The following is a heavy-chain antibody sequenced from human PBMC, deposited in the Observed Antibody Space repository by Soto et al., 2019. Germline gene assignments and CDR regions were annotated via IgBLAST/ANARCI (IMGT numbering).Heavy chain of an antibody. CDR3: ARGPFYGSGSIFYSDY. D-gene: IGHD3-10*01. J-gene: IGHJ4*02. Sequence: QVQLVQSGAEVKKPGSSVKVSCKASGGTFSSYAISWVRQAPGQGLEWMGGIIPIFGIANYAQKFQGRVTITADESTSTAYMELSSLRSEDTAVYYCARGPFYGSGSIFYSDYWGQGTLVTVSS. CDR2: IIPIFGIA. V-gene: IGHV1-69*01. CDR1: GGTFSSYA.